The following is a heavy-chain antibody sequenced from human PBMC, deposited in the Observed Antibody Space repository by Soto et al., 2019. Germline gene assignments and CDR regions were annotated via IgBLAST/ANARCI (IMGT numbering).Heavy chain of an antibody. CDR3: ARALRIQLWLFADHYNWFDP. CDR2: INHSGST. V-gene: IGHV4-34*01. D-gene: IGHD5-18*01. CDR1: GGSFSGYY. Sequence: SETLSLTCAAYGGSFSGYYWSWIRQPPGKGLEWIGEINHSGSTNYNPSLKSRVTISVDTSKNQFSLKLSSVTAADTAVYYCARALRIQLWLFADHYNWFDPWGQGTLVTVSS. J-gene: IGHJ5*02.